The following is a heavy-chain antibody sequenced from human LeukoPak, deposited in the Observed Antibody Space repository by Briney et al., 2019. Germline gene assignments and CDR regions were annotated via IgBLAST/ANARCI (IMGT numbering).Heavy chain of an antibody. CDR1: GLTFDDKG. Sequence: GGPLRFSCPASGLTFDDKGWVWVGKVPGRGLGGASGINWNGGSTGYADSVKGRFTISRDNAKNSLYLQMNSLRAEDTALYYCAGGDRNGWYFDYWGQGILVTVSS. CDR3: AGGDRNGWYFDY. D-gene: IGHD6-19*01. CDR2: INWNGGST. J-gene: IGHJ4*02. V-gene: IGHV3-20*04.